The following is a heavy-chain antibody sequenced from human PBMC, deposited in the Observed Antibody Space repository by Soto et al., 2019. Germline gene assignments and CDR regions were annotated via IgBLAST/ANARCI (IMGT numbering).Heavy chain of an antibody. V-gene: IGHV2-5*01. D-gene: IGHD6-19*01. J-gene: IGHJ4*02. CDR1: GFSLTSSGVG. CDR3: AHRPGGSGFRYYFDY. Sequence: SGPTLVNPTQTLTLTCSFSGFSLTSSGVGVGWFRQPPGKALEWLGLIYWNDDDRYRASLHSRLTITKDTSKNQVVLTMTNMDPEETATYYCAHRPGGSGFRYYFDYWGQGTLVTVSS. CDR2: IYWNDDD.